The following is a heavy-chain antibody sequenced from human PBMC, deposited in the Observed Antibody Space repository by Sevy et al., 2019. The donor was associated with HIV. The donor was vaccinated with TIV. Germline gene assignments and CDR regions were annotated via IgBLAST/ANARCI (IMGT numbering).Heavy chain of an antibody. CDR2: ISGSGGST. Sequence: GGSLRLSCAASGFTFSSYAMSWVRQAPGKGLEWVSTISGSGGSTYYADSVKGRFTISRDNFKNTLYLQMNSLRAEDTAGDYCAILGTYYYDGSGYYYQVPSDYWGQGTLVTVSS. D-gene: IGHD3-22*01. CDR1: GFTFSSYA. V-gene: IGHV3-23*01. J-gene: IGHJ4*02. CDR3: AILGTYYYDGSGYYYQVPSDY.